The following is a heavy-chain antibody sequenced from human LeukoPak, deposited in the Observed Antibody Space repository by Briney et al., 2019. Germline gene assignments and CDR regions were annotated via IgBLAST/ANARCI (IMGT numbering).Heavy chain of an antibody. V-gene: IGHV4-39*07. CDR2: IYYSGSX. CDR1: GDSISSRSYY. Sequence: XXVSGDSISSRSYYWGWIRQPPGKGLEWIGNIYYSGSXYYKSSLKSRVTISVDTSKNQFSLKLSSVTAAGTAVDXXXXXGXXXXVHXXDIWGXGTMVTGSS. CDR3: XXXGXXXXVHXXDI. J-gene: IGHJ3*02.